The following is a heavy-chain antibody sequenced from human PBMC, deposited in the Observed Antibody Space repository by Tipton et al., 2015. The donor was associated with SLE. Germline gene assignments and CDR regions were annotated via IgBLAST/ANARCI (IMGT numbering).Heavy chain of an antibody. CDR3: ARGPGYSSSWNYFYY. J-gene: IGHJ4*02. V-gene: IGHV4-39*07. CDR1: GGSISSYY. Sequence: TLSLTCTLSGGSISSYYWDWIRQPPGKGPEWLGRITNNGNTYYNPSLKSRVTISVDTSKNQFSLKLSSVTAADTAVYYCARGPGYSSSWNYFYYWGQGTRVTVSS. D-gene: IGHD6-13*01. CDR2: ITNNGNT.